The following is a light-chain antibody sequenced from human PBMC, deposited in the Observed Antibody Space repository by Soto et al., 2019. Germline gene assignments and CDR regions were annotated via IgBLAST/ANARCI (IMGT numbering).Light chain of an antibody. CDR1: QAITNN. CDR3: QQVKSYPRT. V-gene: IGKV1-9*01. Sequence: DIQLTQSPFFLSTSVGDRVTITCRASQAITNNLAWYQQQPGKPPTLLIYQESTLQSGVPSRFSGSKSGSQFTLTIDSLQPEDFATYYCQQVKSYPRTFGGGTKV. J-gene: IGKJ4*01. CDR2: QES.